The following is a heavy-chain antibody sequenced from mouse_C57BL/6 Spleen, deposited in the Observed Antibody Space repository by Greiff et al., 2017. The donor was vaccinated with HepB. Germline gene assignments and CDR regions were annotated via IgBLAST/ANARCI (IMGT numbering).Heavy chain of an antibody. D-gene: IGHD1-1*01. CDR2: ISSGGDYI. J-gene: IGHJ4*01. Sequence: EVKLMESGEGLVKPGGSLKLSCAASGFTFSSYAMSWVRQTPEKRLEWVAYISSGGDYIYYADTVKGRFTISRDNARNTLYLQMSSLKSEDTAMYYCTRVLYYGSSYYAMDYWGQGTSVTVSS. CDR1: GFTFSSYA. V-gene: IGHV5-9-1*02. CDR3: TRVLYYGSSYYAMDY.